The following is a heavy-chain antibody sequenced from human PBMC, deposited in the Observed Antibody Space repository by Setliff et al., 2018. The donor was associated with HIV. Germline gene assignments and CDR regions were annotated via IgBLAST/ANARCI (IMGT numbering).Heavy chain of an antibody. CDR1: VFTFSSYA. Sequence: GGSLRLSCAASVFTFSSYAMSWVRQAPGPGLDWVSAISSRGGSTYYADYVKGRFTISRDNSKNTLYLQMNSLRAEDTAVYYCAKPRRPSGWHEYYFDYWGQGTLVTVSS. CDR3: AKPRRPSGWHEYYFDY. CDR2: ISSRGGST. V-gene: IGHV3-23*01. J-gene: IGHJ4*02. D-gene: IGHD3-10*01.